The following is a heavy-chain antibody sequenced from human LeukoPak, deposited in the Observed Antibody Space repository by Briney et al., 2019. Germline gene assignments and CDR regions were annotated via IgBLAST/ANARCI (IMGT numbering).Heavy chain of an antibody. CDR2: INHSGST. CDR3: ARDQGYCSSTSCFSYYYYYGMDV. Sequence: ASETLSLTCAVYGGSFSGYYWSWIRQPPGKGLEWIGEINHSGSTNYNPSLKSRVTISVDTSKNQFSLKLSPVTAADTAVYYCARDQGYCSSTSCFSYYYYYGMDVWGQGTTVTVSS. J-gene: IGHJ6*02. D-gene: IGHD2-2*01. V-gene: IGHV4-34*01. CDR1: GGSFSGYY.